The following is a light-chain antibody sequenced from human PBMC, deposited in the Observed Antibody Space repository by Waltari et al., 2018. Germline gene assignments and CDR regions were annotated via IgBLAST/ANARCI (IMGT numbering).Light chain of an antibody. V-gene: IGLV3-21*01. CDR2: SDG. J-gene: IGLJ2*01. Sequence: SYVLTQSPSVSVAPGQTARITCGGENIGKKSVHWYQQRPGQAPLLVIYSDGDRPSESPERFSGSNSGNTATLTITRVEAGDEADYFCQVADGESVHGSVVVGGGTKVTVL. CDR1: NIGKKS. CDR3: QVADGESVHGSVV.